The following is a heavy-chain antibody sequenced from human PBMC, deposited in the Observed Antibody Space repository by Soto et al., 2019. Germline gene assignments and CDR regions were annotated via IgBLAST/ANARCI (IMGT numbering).Heavy chain of an antibody. CDR1: GGSISSGGYY. Sequence: QVQLQESGPGLVKPSQTLSLTCTVSGGSISSGGYYWSWIRQHPGKGLEWIGYIYYSGSTYYNPSLKSRVTISVDTSKNQFSLKLSSVTAADTAVYYCARDRFIAAAGYYGMDVWGQGTTVTVSS. V-gene: IGHV4-31*03. D-gene: IGHD6-13*01. J-gene: IGHJ6*02. CDR3: ARDRFIAAAGYYGMDV. CDR2: IYYSGST.